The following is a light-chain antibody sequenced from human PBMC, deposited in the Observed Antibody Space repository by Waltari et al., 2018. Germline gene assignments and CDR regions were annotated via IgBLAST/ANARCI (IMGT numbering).Light chain of an antibody. J-gene: IGKJ1*01. CDR3: QQYYSTPRT. CDR2: WAS. CDR1: QSVLSSSNNKDY. V-gene: IGKV4-1*01. Sequence: DIVMTQSPDSLAVSLGERATINCKSSQSVLSSSNNKDYLAWYQQRPGQPPKLLIYWASTRESGVPDRFSGGGSGTDFTLTISSLQAEDGAVYYCQQYYSTPRTFGQGTKVEIE.